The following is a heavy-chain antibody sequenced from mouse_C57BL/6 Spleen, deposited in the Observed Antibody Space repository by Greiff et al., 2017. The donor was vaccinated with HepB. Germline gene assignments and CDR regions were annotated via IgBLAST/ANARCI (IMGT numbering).Heavy chain of an antibody. CDR2: IRSKSSNYAT. Sequence: EVKVVESGGGLVQPKGSLKLSCAASGFTFNTYAMHWVRQAPGKGLEWVARIRSKSSNYATYYADSVKDRLTISRDDSQSMLYLQMNNLKTEDTAMYYCVRDEGLWGYFDVWGTGTTVTVSS. D-gene: IGHD1-1*02. CDR1: GFTFNTYA. J-gene: IGHJ1*03. V-gene: IGHV10-3*01. CDR3: VRDEGLWGYFDV.